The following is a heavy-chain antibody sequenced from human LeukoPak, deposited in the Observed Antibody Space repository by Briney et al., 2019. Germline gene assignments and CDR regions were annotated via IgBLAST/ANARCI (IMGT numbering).Heavy chain of an antibody. Sequence: SETLSLTCAVYGGSFSGYYWSWIRQPPGKGLEWIGEINHSGSTNYNPSLKSRVTISVDTSKNQFSLKLSSVTAADTAVYYCARGRVDYGGTYWYFDLWGRGTLVTDSS. CDR3: ARGRVDYGGTYWYFDL. J-gene: IGHJ2*01. V-gene: IGHV4-34*01. D-gene: IGHD4-23*01. CDR2: INHSGST. CDR1: GGSFSGYY.